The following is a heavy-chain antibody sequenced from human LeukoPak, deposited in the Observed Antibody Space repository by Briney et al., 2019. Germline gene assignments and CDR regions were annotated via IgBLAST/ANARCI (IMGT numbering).Heavy chain of an antibody. J-gene: IGHJ4*02. CDR2: IYYSGST. CDR3: ARGGLVGVTTCFFRY. Sequence: SETLSLTCTVSGGSISSSSYYWGWIRQPPGKGLEWIGSIYYSGSTYYNPSLKSRVTISVDTSKNQFSLNLSSVTAADTAVYYCARGGLVGVTTCFFRYWGQGTLVTVSS. V-gene: IGHV4-39*07. D-gene: IGHD1-26*01. CDR1: GGSISSSSYY.